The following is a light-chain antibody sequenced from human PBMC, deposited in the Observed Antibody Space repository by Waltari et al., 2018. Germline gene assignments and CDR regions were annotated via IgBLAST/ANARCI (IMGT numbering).Light chain of an antibody. V-gene: IGKV3-11*01. CDR2: DAS. CDR1: QSVSVY. Sequence: EIVLTQSPATLSLSPGERATLSCRASQSVSVYLDWYQQRPGQAPRLLIFDASKRATGIPERFSGSGSGTDFTLAISSLEPEDFAVYYCQQRHIWITFDQGTRLEIK. J-gene: IGKJ5*01. CDR3: QQRHIWIT.